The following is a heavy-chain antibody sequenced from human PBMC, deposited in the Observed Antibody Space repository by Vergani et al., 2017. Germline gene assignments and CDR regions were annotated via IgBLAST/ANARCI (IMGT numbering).Heavy chain of an antibody. CDR1: GGSFSGYY. V-gene: IGHV4-34*01. D-gene: IGHD1-26*01. CDR2: INHSGST. CDR3: ARGRGSSLDY. J-gene: IGHJ4*02. Sequence: QVQLQQWGAGLLKPSETLSLTCAVYGGSFSGYYWSWIRQPPGKGLEWIGEINHSGSTNYNPSLKSRVTISLDTSKNQFSLKLSSVTAADTAVYYCARGRGSSLDYWGQGTLVTVSS.